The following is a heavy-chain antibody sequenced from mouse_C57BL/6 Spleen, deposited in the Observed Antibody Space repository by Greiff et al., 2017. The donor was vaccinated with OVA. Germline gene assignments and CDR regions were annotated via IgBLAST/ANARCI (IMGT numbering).Heavy chain of an antibody. CDR3: ASPIYYDYDWFAY. J-gene: IGHJ3*01. CDR1: GFNIKNTY. Sequence: EVKLQESVAELVRPGASVKLSCTASGFNIKNTYMHWVKQRPEQGLEWIGRIDPANGHTKYAPKFQGKATITADTSSNPAYLQLSSLTSEDTAIYYCASPIYYDYDWFAYWGQGTLVTVSA. CDR2: IDPANGHT. V-gene: IGHV14-3*01. D-gene: IGHD2-4*01.